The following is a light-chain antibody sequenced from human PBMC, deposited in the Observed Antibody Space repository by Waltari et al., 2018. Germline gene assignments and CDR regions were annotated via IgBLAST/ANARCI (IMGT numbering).Light chain of an antibody. V-gene: IGLV2-14*03. CDR3: SSYITGVTLYV. CDR1: SSDVGASNY. Sequence: QSSLTQPASVSGSPGQSITISCTGTSSDVGASNYVSWYQPHPGKAPKLMTSDVTTGPSGVSGRVSGSKSGNTASRTISGLQGEDEADYYCSSYITGVTLYVIGTGTKVTVL. CDR2: DVT. J-gene: IGLJ1*01.